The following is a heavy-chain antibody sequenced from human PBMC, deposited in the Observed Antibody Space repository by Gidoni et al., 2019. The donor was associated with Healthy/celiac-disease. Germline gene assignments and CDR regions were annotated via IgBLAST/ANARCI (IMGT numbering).Heavy chain of an antibody. J-gene: IGHJ4*02. CDR1: GGSFRGYY. Sequence: QVQLQQWGAGLLKPSETLSLTCAVYGGSFRGYYWSWIRQPPGKGLEWIGEINHSGSTNYNPSLKSRVTISVDTSKNQFSLKLSSVTAADTAVYYCARGPRTYYYDSSGYYWGQGTLVTVSS. V-gene: IGHV4-34*01. CDR3: ARGPRTYYYDSSGYY. CDR2: INHSGST. D-gene: IGHD3-22*01.